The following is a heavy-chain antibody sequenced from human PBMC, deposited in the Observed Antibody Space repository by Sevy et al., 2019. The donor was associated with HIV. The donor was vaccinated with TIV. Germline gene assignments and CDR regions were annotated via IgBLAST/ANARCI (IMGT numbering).Heavy chain of an antibody. CDR3: AKDRPRPYYDFWSGWGANWFDP. J-gene: IGHJ5*02. CDR2: ISYDGSNK. CDR1: GFTFSSYG. V-gene: IGHV3-30*18. D-gene: IGHD3-3*01. Sequence: GGSLRLSCAASGFTFSSYGMHWVRQAPGKGLEWVAVISYDGSNKYYADPVKGRFTISRDNSKNTLYLQMNSLRAEDTAVYYCAKDRPRPYYDFWSGWGANWFDPWGQGTLVTVSS.